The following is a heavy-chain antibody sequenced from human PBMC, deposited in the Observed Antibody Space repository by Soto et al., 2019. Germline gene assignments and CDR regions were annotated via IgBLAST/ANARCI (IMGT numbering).Heavy chain of an antibody. J-gene: IGHJ5*02. CDR2: VQMSGTT. V-gene: IGHV4-4*07. D-gene: IGHD1-1*01. Sequence: PSETLSLTCAVSGASVRSYHWSWIRQAAGKGLEWIGRVQMSGTTNYNPSLKTRVTMSLDTSKNEVSLRMTSVTDADTAVYFCAKDRSTMRWFDPWGQGILVTVSS. CDR3: AKDRSTMRWFDP. CDR1: GASVRSYH.